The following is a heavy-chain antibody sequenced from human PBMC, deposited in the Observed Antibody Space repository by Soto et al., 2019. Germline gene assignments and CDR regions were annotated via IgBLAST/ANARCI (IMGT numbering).Heavy chain of an antibody. J-gene: IGHJ6*02. V-gene: IGHV3-21*01. CDR3: ARDRGYDAHDYYYNAMDV. CDR2: IRGFSPYT. CDR1: GFIFRTYT. D-gene: IGHD2-15*01. Sequence: EVQLVESGGGLVKPGGSLRLSCISSGFIFRTYTMNWVRQAPGKGLEWVSGIRGFSPYTFYAESVRGRFAISRDNAKNSLYLQMNILRAEDTAVYYCARDRGYDAHDYYYNAMDVWGQGTTVTVSS.